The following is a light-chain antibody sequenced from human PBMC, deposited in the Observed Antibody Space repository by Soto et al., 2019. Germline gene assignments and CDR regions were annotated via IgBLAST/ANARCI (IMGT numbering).Light chain of an antibody. Sequence: QYALTQPASVSGSPGQSITISCTGNSSDIGSHNFVSWHQQHPGKAPKFIIYGVSNRPSGVSNRFSGSKSGNTASLTISGLQADDEVDYYCSSYTSTYIWVFGGGTQLTVL. CDR3: SSYTSTYIWV. CDR2: GVS. V-gene: IGLV2-14*01. J-gene: IGLJ3*02. CDR1: SSDIGSHNF.